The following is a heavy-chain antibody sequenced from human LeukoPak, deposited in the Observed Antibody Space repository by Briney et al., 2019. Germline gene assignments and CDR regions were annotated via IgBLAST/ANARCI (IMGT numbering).Heavy chain of an antibody. CDR2: ISSSSSYI. D-gene: IGHD2-15*01. Sequence: GGSLRLSCAASGFTFDDYGMSWVRQAPGKGLEWVSSISSSSSYIYYADSVKGRFTVSRDNAKNSLYLQMNSLRAEDTAVYYCAREYCSGGSCRFDYWGQGTLVTVSS. CDR3: AREYCSGGSCRFDY. V-gene: IGHV3-21*01. J-gene: IGHJ4*02. CDR1: GFTFDDYG.